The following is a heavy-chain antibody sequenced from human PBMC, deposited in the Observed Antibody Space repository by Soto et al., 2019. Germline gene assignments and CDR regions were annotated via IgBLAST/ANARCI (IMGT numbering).Heavy chain of an antibody. CDR1: GYTFTNYW. CDR2: IDPSDYYT. Sequence: EVQLVQSGTEVKKPGESLRISCKGSGYTFTNYWISWVRQMPGKGLEWMGRIDPSDYYTNYSPSFQGHVTISIDRSTSTAFLQWNSLQASDTAIYFCARRLPPQHDDYWGQGTLVTVSP. V-gene: IGHV5-10-1*01. D-gene: IGHD6-25*01. CDR3: ARRLPPQHDDY. J-gene: IGHJ4*02.